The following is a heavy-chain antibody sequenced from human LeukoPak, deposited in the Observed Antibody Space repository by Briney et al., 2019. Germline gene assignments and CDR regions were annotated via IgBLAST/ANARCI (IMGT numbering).Heavy chain of an antibody. J-gene: IGHJ5*02. CDR1: GYTFAVYY. D-gene: IGHD3-9*01. CDR3: ARVSTSGYRDWLDP. CDR2: IYPKSGGT. Sequence: ASVKVSCKTSGYTFAVYYIHWVRQAPGQGLEWMGWIYPKSGGTNSAQKFQGRVTMTRDTSISTAYMELSRLRFDDTAVYYCARVSTSGYRDWLDPWGQGTLVTVSS. V-gene: IGHV1-2*02.